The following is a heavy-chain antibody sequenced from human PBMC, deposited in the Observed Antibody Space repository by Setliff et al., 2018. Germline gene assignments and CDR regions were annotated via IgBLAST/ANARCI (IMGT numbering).Heavy chain of an antibody. V-gene: IGHV4-34*12. CDR2: IIHSGST. D-gene: IGHD2-15*01. Sequence: PSETLSLTCAVYGGSFSGYYWSWIRQPPGKRLEWIGEIIHSGSTNYNPSLKSRVTISVDTSKNQFSLKLSSVTAADPAVYYCARVRVVVIGNYYYYYGMDVWGQGTTVTVSS. CDR1: GGSFSGYY. J-gene: IGHJ6*02. CDR3: ARVRVVVIGNYYYYYGMDV.